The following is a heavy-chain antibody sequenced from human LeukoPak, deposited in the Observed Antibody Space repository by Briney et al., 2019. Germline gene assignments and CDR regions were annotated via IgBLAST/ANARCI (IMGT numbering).Heavy chain of an antibody. D-gene: IGHD3-22*01. CDR3: ARRQVYYDSSGHFN. Sequence: SETLSLTCTVSGYSISSGYHWGWIRQPPGKGLEWIGSIYHSGSTYYNPSLKSRVTISVDTSKNQFSLKLSSVTAADTAVYYCARRQVYYDSSGHFNWGQGTLVTVSS. V-gene: IGHV4-38-2*02. J-gene: IGHJ4*02. CDR2: IYHSGST. CDR1: GYSISSGYH.